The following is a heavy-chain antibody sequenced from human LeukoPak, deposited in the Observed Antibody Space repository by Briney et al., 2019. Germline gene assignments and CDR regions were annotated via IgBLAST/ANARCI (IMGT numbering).Heavy chain of an antibody. V-gene: IGHV1-2*02. CDR3: ARDRGVRGVIPDY. CDR2: INPNSGGT. Sequence: ASVKVSCKASGYAFTGYYMHWVRQAPGQGLEWMGWINPNSGGTNYAQKFQGRVTMTRDTSISTAYMELSRLRSDDTAVYYCARDRGVRGVIPDYWGQGTLVTVSS. CDR1: GYAFTGYY. D-gene: IGHD3-10*01. J-gene: IGHJ4*02.